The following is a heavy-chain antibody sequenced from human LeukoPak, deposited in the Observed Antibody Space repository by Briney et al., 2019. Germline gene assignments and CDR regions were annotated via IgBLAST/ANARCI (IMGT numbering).Heavy chain of an antibody. Sequence: PSETLSLTCTVYGVSFSGYYWSWIRQPPGKGLEWIGEINHSGSTNYNPSLKSRVTISVDTSKNQFSLKLSSVTAADTAVYYCAREDFGLEREFDYWGQGTLVTVSS. CDR3: AREDFGLEREFDY. D-gene: IGHD3-10*01. CDR1: GVSFSGYY. CDR2: INHSGST. J-gene: IGHJ4*02. V-gene: IGHV4-34*01.